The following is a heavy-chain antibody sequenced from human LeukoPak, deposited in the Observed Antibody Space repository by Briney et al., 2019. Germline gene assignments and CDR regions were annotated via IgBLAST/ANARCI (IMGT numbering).Heavy chain of an antibody. CDR1: GYTFTHYG. D-gene: IGHD6-19*01. CDR2: ISAYNGDT. J-gene: IGHJ4*02. CDR3: AREGIAVAGPLDY. Sequence: GASVKVSCKASGYTFTHYGISWVRQAPGQGLEWMGWISAYNGDTDYPQKFQDRVTMTTDTSTTTAYMELTSLTPDDTAVYYCAREGIAVAGPLDYWGQGTLVTVSS. V-gene: IGHV1-18*01.